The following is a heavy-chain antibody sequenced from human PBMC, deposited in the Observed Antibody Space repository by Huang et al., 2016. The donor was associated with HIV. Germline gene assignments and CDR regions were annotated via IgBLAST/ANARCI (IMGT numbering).Heavy chain of an antibody. CDR3: ARERMMSWLDDHDAFDI. CDR1: GGSFSGYY. V-gene: IGHV4-34*01. Sequence: QVQLQQWGAGLLKPSETLSLTCAVYGGSFSGYYWSWIRQSPGKGLEWIGEINHSGSTNYIPSLKSRLTISVDTAKTQFSLKLSAVTAADTAVYYCARERMMSWLDDHDAFDIWGQGTMVTVSS. J-gene: IGHJ3*02. CDR2: INHSGST. D-gene: IGHD1-1*01.